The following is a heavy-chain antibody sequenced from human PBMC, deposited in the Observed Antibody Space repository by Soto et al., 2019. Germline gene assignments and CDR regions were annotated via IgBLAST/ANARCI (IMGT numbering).Heavy chain of an antibody. CDR3: AKSPAPSFEYSSST. Sequence: PGGSLRLSCAASGFTFSSYAMSWVRQAPGKGLEWVSAISGSGGSTYYADSVKGRFTISRDNSKNTLYLQMNSLRAEDTAVYYCAKSPAPSFEYSSSTWGQGTLVTVSS. D-gene: IGHD6-6*01. J-gene: IGHJ4*02. V-gene: IGHV3-23*01. CDR2: ISGSGGST. CDR1: GFTFSSYA.